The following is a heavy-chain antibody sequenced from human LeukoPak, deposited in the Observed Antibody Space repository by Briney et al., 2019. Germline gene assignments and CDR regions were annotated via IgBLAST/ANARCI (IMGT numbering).Heavy chain of an antibody. CDR1: GGSISSSSYY. CDR2: IYYSGSN. D-gene: IGHD3-16*01. V-gene: IGHV4-39*01. Sequence: SETLSLTCTVSGGSISSSSYYWSWIRQPPGKGLEWIGSIYYSGSNYDNPYLKSRVTISEDTNKNQFSLKLSSVTAADTAVYYCALVMARTAYGMDVWGQGTTVTVSS. J-gene: IGHJ6*02. CDR3: ALVMARTAYGMDV.